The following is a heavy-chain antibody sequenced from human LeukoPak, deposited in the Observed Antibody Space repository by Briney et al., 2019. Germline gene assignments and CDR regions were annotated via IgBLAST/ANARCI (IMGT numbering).Heavy chain of an antibody. Sequence: PGGSLRLSCAASGFTFSSYEMNWVRQAPGKGLEWVSYISSSGSTIYYADSVKGRFTISRDNAKNSLYLQMNSLRAEDTAVYYCARDLDTYVWGSYVSWGQGTLVTVSS. V-gene: IGHV3-48*03. D-gene: IGHD3-16*01. J-gene: IGHJ5*02. CDR2: ISSSGSTI. CDR1: GFTFSSYE. CDR3: ARDLDTYVWGSYVS.